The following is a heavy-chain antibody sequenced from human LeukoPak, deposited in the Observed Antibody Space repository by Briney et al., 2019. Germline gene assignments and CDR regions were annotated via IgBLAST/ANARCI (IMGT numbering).Heavy chain of an antibody. V-gene: IGHV3-30*18. J-gene: IGHJ5*02. CDR1: GFTFSNYG. Sequence: TGGSLRLSCAASGFTFSNYGIHWVRQAPGKGLEWVAVISYDGNNKYYADSVKGRFTISRDNSKNTLFLQMNSLRAEDTAVYYCAKDTYCYDSSGYHNWFDPWGQGTLVTVSS. D-gene: IGHD3-22*01. CDR3: AKDTYCYDSSGYHNWFDP. CDR2: ISYDGNNK.